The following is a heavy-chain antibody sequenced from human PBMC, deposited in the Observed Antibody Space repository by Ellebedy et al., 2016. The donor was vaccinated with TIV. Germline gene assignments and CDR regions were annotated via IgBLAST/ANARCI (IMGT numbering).Heavy chain of an antibody. J-gene: IGHJ4*02. CDR2: IMSSGSTI. D-gene: IGHD4-17*01. CDR3: ARDPLTGFGDYYFDY. V-gene: IGHV3-48*04. Sequence: GESLKISCAASGFTFSTSSMNWVRQAPGKGLEWISYIMSSGSTIYYADSVKGRFTISRDNAKGSLYLQMNSLRAEDTAVYYCARDPLTGFGDYYFDYWGQGTLVTVSS. CDR1: GFTFSTSS.